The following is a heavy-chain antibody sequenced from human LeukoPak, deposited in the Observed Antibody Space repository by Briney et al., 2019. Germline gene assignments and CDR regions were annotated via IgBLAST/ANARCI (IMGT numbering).Heavy chain of an antibody. CDR3: SRALGSSSDS. CDR1: GFTFSTSW. CDR2: TNSDGSRI. V-gene: IGHV3-74*01. Sequence: GGSLRLSCAASGFTFSTSWMHWVRQAPGKGLVWVSRTNSDGSRINYADSVKGRFTIYRDNAENTLYLQMNSLRAEDTAVYYCSRALGSSSDSWGRGTLVTVSS. D-gene: IGHD1-26*01. J-gene: IGHJ4*02.